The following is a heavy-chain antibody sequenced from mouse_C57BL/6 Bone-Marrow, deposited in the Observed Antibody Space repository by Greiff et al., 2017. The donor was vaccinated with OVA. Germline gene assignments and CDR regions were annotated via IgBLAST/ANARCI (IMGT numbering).Heavy chain of an antibody. J-gene: IGHJ2*01. Sequence: QVQLQQPGAELVKPGASVKMSCKASGYTFTSYWITWVKQRPGQGLEWIGDIYPGSGSTNYNEKFKSKATLTADKSSSTAYMELRSLTSEDSAVYFCARETYGNYYYFDYWGQGTTLTVSS. V-gene: IGHV1-55*01. CDR2: IYPGSGST. CDR3: ARETYGNYYYFDY. D-gene: IGHD2-10*02. CDR1: GYTFTSYW.